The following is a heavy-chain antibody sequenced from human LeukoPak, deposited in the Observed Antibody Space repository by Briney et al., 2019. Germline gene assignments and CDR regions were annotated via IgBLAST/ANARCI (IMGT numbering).Heavy chain of an antibody. CDR3: ARHKRVTKRAFDI. V-gene: IGHV4-34*01. D-gene: IGHD4-17*01. CDR2: INHSGST. J-gene: IGHJ3*02. CDR1: GFTFSTYA. Sequence: LRLSCAASGFTFSTYAIHWVRQAPGKGLEWIGEINHSGSTNYNPSLKSRVTISVDTSKNQFSLKLSSVTAADTAVYYCARHKRVTKRAFDIWGQGTMVTVSS.